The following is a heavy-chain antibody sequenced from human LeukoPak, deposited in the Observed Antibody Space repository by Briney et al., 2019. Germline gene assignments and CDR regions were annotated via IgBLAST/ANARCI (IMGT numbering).Heavy chain of an antibody. J-gene: IGHJ4*02. CDR1: GFTFSDHY. CDR2: SRNKANSYTT. V-gene: IGHV3-72*01. CDR3: ATSVVPATPFDY. D-gene: IGHD2-21*02. Sequence: GGSLRLSCAASGFTFSDHYMDWVRQVPGKGLEWVCRSRNKANSYTTEYAASVEGRFTISRDDSKNSMFLHMNSLKTEDTAMYYCATSVVPATPFDYWGQGTLVTVSS.